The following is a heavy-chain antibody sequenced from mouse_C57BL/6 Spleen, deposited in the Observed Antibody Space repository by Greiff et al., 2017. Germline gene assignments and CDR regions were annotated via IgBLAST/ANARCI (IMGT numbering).Heavy chain of an antibody. Sequence: EVQGVESGGGLVQPKGSLKLSCAASGFSFNTYAMNWVRQAPGKGLEWVARIRSKSNNYATYYADSVKDRFTISRDDSESMLYLQMNNLKTEDTAMYYCVRHGDYYGSYWYCDVWGTGTTVTVSS. J-gene: IGHJ1*03. CDR3: VRHGDYYGSYWYCDV. V-gene: IGHV10-1*01. D-gene: IGHD1-1*01. CDR1: GFSFNTYA. CDR2: IRSKSNNYAT.